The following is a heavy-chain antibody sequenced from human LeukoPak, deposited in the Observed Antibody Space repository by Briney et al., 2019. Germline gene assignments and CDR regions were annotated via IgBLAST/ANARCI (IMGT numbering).Heavy chain of an antibody. J-gene: IGHJ5*02. V-gene: IGHV4-59*01. CDR1: GGSISSYY. Sequence: SETLSLTCTVSGGSISSYYWSWIRQPPGKGLEWIGYIYYSGSTNYNPSLKSRVTISVDTSKNQFSLKLSSVTAADTAVYYCARAWGRYSSGHYLNWFDPWGQGTLVTVSS. CDR2: IYYSGST. D-gene: IGHD3-22*01. CDR3: ARAWGRYSSGHYLNWFDP.